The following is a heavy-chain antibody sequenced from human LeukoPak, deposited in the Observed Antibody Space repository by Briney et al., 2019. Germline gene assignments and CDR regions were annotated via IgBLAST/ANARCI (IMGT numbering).Heavy chain of an antibody. Sequence: GGSLRLSCAASGFTFSSYWMTWFRQAPGKGLEWVANIKQDGSEKYYVDSVKGRFTISRDSAKNSLYLQMNSLRADDTAVYYCTKCMTEPGTCYFNNWGQGTLVTVSS. CDR3: TKCMTEPGTCYFNN. CDR1: GFTFSSYW. V-gene: IGHV3-7*01. J-gene: IGHJ4*02. D-gene: IGHD2-8*01. CDR2: IKQDGSEK.